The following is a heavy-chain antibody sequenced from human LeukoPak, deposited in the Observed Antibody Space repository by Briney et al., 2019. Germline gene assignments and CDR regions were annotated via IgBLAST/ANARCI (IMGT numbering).Heavy chain of an antibody. CDR3: ANRNYCDSSGSYYILYFDY. V-gene: IGHV3-23*01. J-gene: IGHJ4*02. D-gene: IGHD3-22*01. Sequence: GGSLRLSCTASGFTFSNYAMTWVRQAPGKGLEWVSTISGSGGRTYYADSVKGRVTVSRDNSKNTLYLRMNSLRAEDTAVYHCANRNYCDSSGSYYILYFDYWRQGTLVTVSS. CDR2: ISGSGGRT. CDR1: GFTFSNYA.